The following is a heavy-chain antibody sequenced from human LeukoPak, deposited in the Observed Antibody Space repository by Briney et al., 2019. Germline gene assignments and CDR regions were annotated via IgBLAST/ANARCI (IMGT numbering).Heavy chain of an antibody. CDR2: IYYSGST. CDR3: ARRDVDTAIEDY. CDR1: GGSISSSSYY. J-gene: IGHJ4*02. D-gene: IGHD5-18*01. V-gene: IGHV4-39*01. Sequence: SETLSLTCTVSGGSISSSSYYWGWIRQPRGKGLEWIVSIYYSGSTYYNPSLKSRVTISVDTSKNQFSLKLSSVTAADTAVYYCARRDVDTAIEDYWGQGTLVTVSS.